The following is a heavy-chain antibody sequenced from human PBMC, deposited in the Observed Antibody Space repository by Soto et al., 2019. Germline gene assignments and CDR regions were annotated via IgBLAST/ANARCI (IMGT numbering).Heavy chain of an antibody. D-gene: IGHD5-18*01. Sequence: SETLSLTCTVSGGSISSGGYYWSWIRQHPGKGLEWIGYIYYSGSTYYNPSLKSRVTISVDTSKNQFSLKLSSVTAADTAVYYCARDLGIGYSYGPGFDPWGQGTLVTVSS. CDR3: ARDLGIGYSYGPGFDP. CDR1: GGSISSGGYY. V-gene: IGHV4-31*03. J-gene: IGHJ5*02. CDR2: IYYSGST.